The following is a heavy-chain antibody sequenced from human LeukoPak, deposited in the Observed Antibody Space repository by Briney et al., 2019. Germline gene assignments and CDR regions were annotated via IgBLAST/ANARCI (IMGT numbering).Heavy chain of an antibody. Sequence: GGSLRLSCAASGFTFSDHYMDWVRQAPGKGLEWVGRTRKKTNSYTTEYAASVKGRFSISRDDLKNSLYLQMNSLKIEDTAVYYCARIAKAVGVDYWGQGTLVTVSS. CDR1: GFTFSDHY. J-gene: IGHJ4*02. D-gene: IGHD2-15*01. CDR2: TRKKTNSYTT. CDR3: ARIAKAVGVDY. V-gene: IGHV3-72*01.